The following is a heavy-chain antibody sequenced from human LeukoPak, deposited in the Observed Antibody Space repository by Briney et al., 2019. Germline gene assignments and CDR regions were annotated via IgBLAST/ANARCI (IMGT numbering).Heavy chain of an antibody. Sequence: ASVKVSCKASGYTFTSYAMNWVRQAPGQGLEWMGWINTNTGNPTYAQGFTGRFVFSLDTSVSTAYLQISSLKAEDTAVYYCAGFLTTGDYYGMDVWGQGTTVTVSS. CDR1: GYTFTSYA. V-gene: IGHV7-4-1*02. CDR2: INTNTGNP. D-gene: IGHD4-11*01. CDR3: AGFLTTGDYYGMDV. J-gene: IGHJ6*02.